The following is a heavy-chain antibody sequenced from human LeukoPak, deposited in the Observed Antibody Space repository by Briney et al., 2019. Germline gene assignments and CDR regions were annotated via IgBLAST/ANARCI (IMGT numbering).Heavy chain of an antibody. CDR2: IDPNGRYI. CDR1: GFTFSNHY. D-gene: IGHD6-19*01. CDR3: VRGSTDWNGMDV. Sequence: GGFLRLSCAASGFTFSNHYMHWVRQAPGKGLVSVSRIDPNGRYISYADSVKGRFTISRDNAKNTLYLQMNTLGAEDTALYYCVRGSTDWNGMDVWGQGTTVTVSS. J-gene: IGHJ6*02. V-gene: IGHV3-74*01.